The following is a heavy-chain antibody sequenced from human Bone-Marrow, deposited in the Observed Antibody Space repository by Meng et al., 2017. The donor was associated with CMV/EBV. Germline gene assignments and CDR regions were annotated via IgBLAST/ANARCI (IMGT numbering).Heavy chain of an antibody. J-gene: IGHJ4*02. V-gene: IGHV1-46*01. CDR2: INPSGGST. CDR3: EANHDFWSGYTDY. D-gene: IGHD3-3*01. CDR1: GGTFISYA. Sequence: ASVKVFCKASGGTFISYAISWVRQDPGQGLEWMGIINPSGGSTSYAQKFQGRVTMTRDTSTSTVYMELSSLRSEDTAVYYCEANHDFWSGYTDYWGQGTLVTVSS.